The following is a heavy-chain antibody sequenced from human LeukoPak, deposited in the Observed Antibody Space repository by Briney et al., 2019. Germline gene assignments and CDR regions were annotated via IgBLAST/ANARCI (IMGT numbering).Heavy chain of an antibody. D-gene: IGHD3-10*01. CDR1: GFTFSAYW. V-gene: IGHV3-64*01. CDR3: ARDWGAYGSGSYYPPAY. Sequence: GGSLRLSCTASGFTFSAYWMTWVRQAPGKGLEYVSAISSNGGSTYYANSVKGRFTISRDNSKNTLYLQMGSLRAEDMAVYYCARDWGAYGSGSYYPPAYWGQGTLVTVSS. CDR2: ISSNGGST. J-gene: IGHJ4*02.